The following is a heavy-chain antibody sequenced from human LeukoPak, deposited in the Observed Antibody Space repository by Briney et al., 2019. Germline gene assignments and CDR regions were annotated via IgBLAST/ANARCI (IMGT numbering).Heavy chain of an antibody. CDR3: ARGRWCSSTSCNTKGGNWFDP. J-gene: IGHJ5*02. D-gene: IGHD2-2*02. V-gene: IGHV4-59*01. Sequence: SETLSLTCTVSGGSISSYYWSWIRQPPGKGLEWIGYIYYSGSTNYNPSLKSRVTISVDTSKNQFSLKLSSVTAADTAVYYCARGRWCSSTSCNTKGGNWFDPWGQGTLVTVSS. CDR1: GGSISSYY. CDR2: IYYSGST.